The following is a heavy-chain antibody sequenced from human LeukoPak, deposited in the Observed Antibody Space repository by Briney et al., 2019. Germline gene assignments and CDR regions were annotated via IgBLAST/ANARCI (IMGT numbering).Heavy chain of an antibody. CDR3: ARGLGRELDGAFDI. V-gene: IGHV3-21*04. Sequence: GGSLRLSCAASGFAFSTYTMNWVRQAPGKGLEWVSSISTSNGYIYYADSVKGRFTISRDNSRNTLYLQMNGLRAEDTAVYYCARGLGRELDGAFDIWGQGTMVTVSS. CDR2: ISTSNGYI. CDR1: GFAFSTYT. J-gene: IGHJ3*02. D-gene: IGHD3-10*01.